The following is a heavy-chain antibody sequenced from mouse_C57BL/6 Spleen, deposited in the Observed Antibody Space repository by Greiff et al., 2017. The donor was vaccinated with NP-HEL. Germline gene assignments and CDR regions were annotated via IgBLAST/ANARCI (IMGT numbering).Heavy chain of an antibody. D-gene: IGHD2-1*01. Sequence: EVQGVESGGGLVKPGGSLKLSCAASGFTFSSYAMSWVRQTPEKRLEWVATISDGGSYTYYPDNVKGRFTISRDNAKNNLYLQMSHLKSEDTAMYYCARDGGNYPFAYWGQGTLVTVSA. J-gene: IGHJ3*01. CDR3: ARDGGNYPFAY. CDR1: GFTFSSYA. V-gene: IGHV5-4*01. CDR2: ISDGGSYT.